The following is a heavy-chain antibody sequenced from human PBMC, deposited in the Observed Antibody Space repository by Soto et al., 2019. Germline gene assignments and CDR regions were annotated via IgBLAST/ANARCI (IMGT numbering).Heavy chain of an antibody. V-gene: IGHV4-39*01. CDR2: MYYRGNT. J-gene: IGHJ4*02. Sequence: SETQSLTCTVSGGSISGSSYYWGWIRQPPGKGLEWIGNMYYRGNTYYNPSLKSRVTMSVDTSKNQFSLKLSSVTAADTAVYYCARYFDWLHHFDSWGQGTLVTVSS. CDR1: GGSISGSSYY. CDR3: ARYFDWLHHFDS. D-gene: IGHD3-9*01.